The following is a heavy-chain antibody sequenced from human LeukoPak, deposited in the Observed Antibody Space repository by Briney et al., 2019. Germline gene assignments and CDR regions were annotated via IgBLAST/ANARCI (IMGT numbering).Heavy chain of an antibody. CDR3: ARHSWLGSSGWPYFDY. D-gene: IGHD6-19*01. V-gene: IGHV4-30-2*03. CDR1: GGSISSGGYS. J-gene: IGHJ4*02. CDR2: IYYSGST. Sequence: SQTLSLTCAVSGGSISSGGYSWSWIRQPPGKGLEWIGTIYYSGSTYYNPSLKSRVTISVDTSKNQFSLKLSSVTAADTAVYYCARHSWLGSSGWPYFDYWGQGTLVTVSS.